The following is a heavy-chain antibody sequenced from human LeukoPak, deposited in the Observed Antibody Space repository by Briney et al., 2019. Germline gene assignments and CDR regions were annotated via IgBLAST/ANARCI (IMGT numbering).Heavy chain of an antibody. J-gene: IGHJ5*02. D-gene: IGHD3-10*01. CDR3: ASGSGSYYDWFDP. CDR1: GYSFTSYW. V-gene: IGHV5-51*01. CDR2: IYPDDSDT. Sequence: GESLKISCKGSGYSFTSYWIGWVRQMPGKGLEWMGIIYPDDSDTRYSPSFQGQVTISADKSISPAYLQWSSLKASDTAMYYCASGSGSYYDWFDPWGQGTLVTVSS.